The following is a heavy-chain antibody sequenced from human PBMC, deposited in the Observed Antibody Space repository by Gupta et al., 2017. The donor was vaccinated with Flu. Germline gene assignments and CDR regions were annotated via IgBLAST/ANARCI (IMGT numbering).Heavy chain of an antibody. CDR1: GFTFSTYW. J-gene: IGHJ4*02. D-gene: IGHD3-16*01. CDR2: MKQDGTEI. V-gene: IGHV3-7*01. CDR3: AREGEFDI. Sequence: ASGFTFSTYWMSWGRQAPGKGLEWVANMKQDGTEIYYVDAVKGRFTISRDNARRLVFLQMNRLRPEDTALYYCAREGEFDIWGQGTRGTVSS.